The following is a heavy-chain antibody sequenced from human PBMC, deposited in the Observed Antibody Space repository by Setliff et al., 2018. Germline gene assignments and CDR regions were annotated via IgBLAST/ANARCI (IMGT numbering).Heavy chain of an antibody. Sequence: LSLTCTVSDGSLSTYYWSWIRQPPGKGLEFIGYVYYSGTANYSPSLRSRLTTSVDTSKNQFSLKLRSVTAADTAVYYCARGGTFRYFDFWGQGAPVTVSS. J-gene: IGHJ4*02. CDR3: ARGGTFRYFDF. V-gene: IGHV4-59*01. D-gene: IGHD5-12*01. CDR1: DGSLSTYY. CDR2: VYYSGTA.